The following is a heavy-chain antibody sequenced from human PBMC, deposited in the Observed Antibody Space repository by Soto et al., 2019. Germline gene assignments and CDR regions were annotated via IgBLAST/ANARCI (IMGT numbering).Heavy chain of an antibody. D-gene: IGHD4-17*01. Sequence: QITLKESGPTLVKPTQTLTLTCTFSGSSLTTQGEHVGWIRQPPGKALEWLTLTYWDDNEVYSPSLKIRLTVTKDTAKSQVVLILSTVDRVDTATYYCVYRDFGDYFFQFWGQGILVSVSS. CDR3: VYRDFGDYFFQF. J-gene: IGHJ4*02. CDR2: TYWDDNE. V-gene: IGHV2-5*02. CDR1: GSSLTTQGEH.